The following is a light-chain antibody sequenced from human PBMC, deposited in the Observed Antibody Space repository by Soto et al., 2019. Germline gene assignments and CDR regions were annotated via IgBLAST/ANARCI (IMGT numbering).Light chain of an antibody. J-gene: IGKJ1*01. CDR1: QTVSSGF. Sequence: EFVLTQSPGTLSLSPGERATVSCRASQTVSSGFLAWYQQKVGQAPRLLIYGASTRASGIPDRFSGSGSGTDFTLTISRLEPEDSAVYYCQQYGSSPTWTFGQGTKVDIK. CDR3: QQYGSSPTWT. V-gene: IGKV3-20*01. CDR2: GAS.